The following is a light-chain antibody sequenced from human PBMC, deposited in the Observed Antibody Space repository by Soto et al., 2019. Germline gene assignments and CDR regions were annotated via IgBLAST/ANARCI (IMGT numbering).Light chain of an antibody. CDR3: QQRSNWPVT. CDR2: DAS. J-gene: IGKJ1*01. V-gene: IGKV3-11*01. CDR1: QSVSSY. Sequence: EIVLPQSAGTLSLSQGERATLSCRASQSVSSYLAWYQQKPGQAPRLLIYDASTRATGISARFSGSGSGTDFTLTISSLEPEDFAIYYCQQRSNWPVTFGQGTKVDIK.